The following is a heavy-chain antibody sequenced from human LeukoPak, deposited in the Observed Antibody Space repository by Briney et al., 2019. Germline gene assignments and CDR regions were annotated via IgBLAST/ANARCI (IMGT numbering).Heavy chain of an antibody. CDR2: IIPIFGTA. J-gene: IGHJ6*04. CDR1: GCTFSSYS. CDR3: ASPSHCSSPSCYYAYYGMAV. V-gene: IGHV1-69*01. D-gene: IGHD2-2*01. Sequence: SVKVSCKASGCTFSSYSISWVRQAPGQGLEWMGGIIPIFGTANYPHKFQGRVTITADESTSTAYMELRSLRSEDRAVYYCASPSHCSSPSCYYAYYGMAVWGKGTTVTVSS.